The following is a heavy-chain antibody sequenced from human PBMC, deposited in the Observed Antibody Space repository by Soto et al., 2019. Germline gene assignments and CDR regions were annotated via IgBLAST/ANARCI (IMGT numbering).Heavy chain of an antibody. Sequence: QVQLVQSGAEVKKPGSSVKVSCKASGGTFSSYAISWVRQAPGQGLEWMGGIIPIFGTANYAQKFQGRVTMTADESTSTAYMELSSLRSEDTAVYYCAREVYDYVWGSYHTHDAFDIWGQGTMVTVSS. V-gene: IGHV1-69*01. CDR2: IIPIFGTA. CDR3: AREVYDYVWGSYHTHDAFDI. D-gene: IGHD3-16*02. CDR1: GGTFSSYA. J-gene: IGHJ3*02.